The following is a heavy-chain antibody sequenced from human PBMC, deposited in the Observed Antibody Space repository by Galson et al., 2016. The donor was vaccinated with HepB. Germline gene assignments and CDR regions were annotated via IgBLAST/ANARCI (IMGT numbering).Heavy chain of an antibody. Sequence: SVKVSCKASGYTFTSFPITWVRQAPGQGLEWMGWTRTYNGDTKYAQKFQGRVTMTSDTPTATAYMELRSLRSDDTAVYYCARGIAAGGTIYTYYGMDVWGQGTTVTVSS. CDR2: TRTYNGDT. J-gene: IGHJ6*02. V-gene: IGHV1-18*01. D-gene: IGHD6-13*01. CDR1: GYTFTSFP. CDR3: ARGIAAGGTIYTYYGMDV.